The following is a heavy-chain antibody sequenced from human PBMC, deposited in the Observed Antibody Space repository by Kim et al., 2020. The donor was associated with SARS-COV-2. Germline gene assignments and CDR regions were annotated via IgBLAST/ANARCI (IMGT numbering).Heavy chain of an antibody. CDR1: GFTFSSYA. J-gene: IGHJ4*02. CDR3: ARDSNLFRWQLVGPYDY. CDR2: ISYDGSNK. V-gene: IGHV3-30*04. Sequence: GGSLRLSCAASGFTFSSYAMHWVRQAPGKGLEWVAVISYDGSNKYYADSVKGRFTISRDNSKNTLYLQMNSLRAEDTAVYYCARDSNLFRWQLVGPYDYWGQGTLVTVSS. D-gene: IGHD6-6*01.